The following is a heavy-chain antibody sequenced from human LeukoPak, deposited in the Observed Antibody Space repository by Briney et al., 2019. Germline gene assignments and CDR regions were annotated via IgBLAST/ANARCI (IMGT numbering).Heavy chain of an antibody. D-gene: IGHD3-10*01. CDR2: IYYSGST. Sequence: SETLSLTCTVSGGSISSSSYYWGWIRQPPGKGLEWIGSIYYSGSTYYNPSLKSRVTISVDTSKNQFSLKLSSVTAADTAVYYCARHARGTMGMDVWGKGTTVTVSS. V-gene: IGHV4-39*01. CDR1: GGSISSSSYY. CDR3: ARHARGTMGMDV. J-gene: IGHJ6*03.